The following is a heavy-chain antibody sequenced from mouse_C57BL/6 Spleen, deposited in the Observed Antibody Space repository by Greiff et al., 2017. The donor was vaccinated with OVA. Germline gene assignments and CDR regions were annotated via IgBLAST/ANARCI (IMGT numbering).Heavy chain of an antibody. CDR3: ALITTVVAPFAD. CDR1: GYTFTSYW. D-gene: IGHD1-1*01. CDR2: IYPGSGST. Sequence: QVQLQQPGAELVKPGASVKMSCKASGYTFTSYWITWVKQRPGQGLEWIGDIYPGSGSTNYNEKFKSKATLTVDTSSSTAYMQLSSLTSEDSAVYYCALITTVVAPFADWGQGTLVTVSA. V-gene: IGHV1-55*01. J-gene: IGHJ3*01.